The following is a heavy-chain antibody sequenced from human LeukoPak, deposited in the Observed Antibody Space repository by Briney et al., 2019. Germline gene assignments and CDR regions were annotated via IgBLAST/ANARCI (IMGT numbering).Heavy chain of an antibody. D-gene: IGHD2-2*01. J-gene: IGHJ4*02. CDR1: GFTFSSYS. CDR3: ARDEFMSFSTRVVPVRGY. CDR2: ISSSSSTI. V-gene: IGHV3-48*01. Sequence: PGGSLRLSCAASGFTFSSYSMNWVRQAPGKGLEWVSYISSSSSTIYYADSVKGRFTISRDNAKNSLYLQMNSLRAEDAAVYYCARDEFMSFSTRVVPVRGYWGQGTLVTVSS.